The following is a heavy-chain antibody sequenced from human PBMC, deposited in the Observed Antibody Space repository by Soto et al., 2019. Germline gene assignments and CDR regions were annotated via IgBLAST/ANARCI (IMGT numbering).Heavy chain of an antibody. Sequence: ASVKVSCKVSGYTLTELSMHWVRQAPGKGLEWMGGFDPEEGEIIYAQKFQGRVTMAEDTSTDTAYMELSSLRSEDTAVYYCATIGLAVTGTYIIENWFDPWGQGTLVTVSS. CDR3: ATIGLAVTGTYIIENWFDP. CDR1: GYTLTELS. V-gene: IGHV1-24*01. D-gene: IGHD6-19*01. CDR2: FDPEEGEI. J-gene: IGHJ5*02.